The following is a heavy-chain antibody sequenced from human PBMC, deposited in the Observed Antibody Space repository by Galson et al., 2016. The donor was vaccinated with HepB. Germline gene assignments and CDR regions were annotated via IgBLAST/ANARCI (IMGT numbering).Heavy chain of an antibody. V-gene: IGHV5-51*01. CDR3: GRLRKGDFYDSSGYQYYFDY. Sequence: QSGAEAKKPGESLKISCKASGYSFTSYWIGWVRRMPGQGLERMGTIYPDDSDTPYSPSIQGQLTISADKSISTAYLQWTSLKASDTAMYFCGRLRKGDFYDSSGYQYYFDYWGQGTLVTVSS. J-gene: IGHJ4*02. CDR2: IYPDDSDT. D-gene: IGHD3-22*01. CDR1: GYSFTSYW.